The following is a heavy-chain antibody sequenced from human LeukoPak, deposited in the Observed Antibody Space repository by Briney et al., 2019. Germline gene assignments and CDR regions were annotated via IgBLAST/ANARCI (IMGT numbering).Heavy chain of an antibody. CDR2: ISTNGGRT. CDR3: AKRTSDFRARPFDY. Sequence: GGSLRLSCAASGFTFNNYGMSWVRQAPGRGLEWVSAISTNGGRTYYADSVKGRFTISRDNSKTTLYLQMNSLSAEDTAVYYCAKRTSDFRARPFDYWGQGTLVTVSS. D-gene: IGHD2-21*02. V-gene: IGHV3-23*01. CDR1: GFTFNNYG. J-gene: IGHJ4*02.